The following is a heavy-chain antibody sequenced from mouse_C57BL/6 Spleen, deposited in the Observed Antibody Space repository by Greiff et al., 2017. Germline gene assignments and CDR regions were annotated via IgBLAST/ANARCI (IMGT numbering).Heavy chain of an antibody. J-gene: IGHJ1*03. CDR3: TGLGSSYDWYFDV. CDR2: IRLKSDNYAT. V-gene: IGHV6-3*01. D-gene: IGHD1-1*01. CDR1: GFTFSNYW. Sequence: EVKLMESGGGLVQPGGSMKLSCVASGFTFSNYWMNWVRQSPEKGLEWVAQIRLKSDNYATHYAESVKGRFTISRDDSKSSVHLQMNNLRAEDTGIYDCTGLGSSYDWYFDVWGTGTTVTVSS.